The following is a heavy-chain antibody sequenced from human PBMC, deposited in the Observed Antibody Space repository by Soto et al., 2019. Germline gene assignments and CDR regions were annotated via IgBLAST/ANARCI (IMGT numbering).Heavy chain of an antibody. J-gene: IGHJ4*02. Sequence: PGGSLRLSCAASGFTFSSYGMHWVRQAPGKGLEWVAVISYDGSNKYYADSVKGRFTISRDNSKNTLYLQMNSLRAEDTAVYYCAKVNEYYDSLTGLDHFDYWGQGTLVTVSS. V-gene: IGHV3-30*18. CDR2: ISYDGSNK. CDR1: GFTFSSYG. CDR3: AKVNEYYDSLTGLDHFDY. D-gene: IGHD3-9*01.